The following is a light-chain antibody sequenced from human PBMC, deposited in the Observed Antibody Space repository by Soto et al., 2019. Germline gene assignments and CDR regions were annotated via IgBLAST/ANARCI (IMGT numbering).Light chain of an antibody. V-gene: IGKV4-1*01. CDR3: QQYYISPLT. CDR1: LSVLFNNNNNY. J-gene: IGKJ4*01. CDR2: WAS. Sequence: DDVITHTPESLAVSLRGRAPIHPKASLSVLFNNNNNYLAWYQQKPRQPPKLLMYWASTRESGVPDRFSGSGSGTDFTLTISSLEAEDVAVYYCQQYYISPLTFGGGTKVDIK.